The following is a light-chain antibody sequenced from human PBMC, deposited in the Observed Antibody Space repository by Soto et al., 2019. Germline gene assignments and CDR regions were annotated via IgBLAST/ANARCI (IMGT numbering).Light chain of an antibody. J-gene: IGLJ1*01. CDR3: NSYTSSSTLPYV. V-gene: IGLV2-14*01. Sequence: QSVLTQPASVSGSPGQSITVSCTGTSSDVGGYNYVSWYRQHPGKAPKVMIYDVSKRPSGVSNRFSGSKSGNTASLTISGLQAEDEADYYCNSYTSSSTLPYVFGTGTKLTVL. CDR1: SSDVGGYNY. CDR2: DVS.